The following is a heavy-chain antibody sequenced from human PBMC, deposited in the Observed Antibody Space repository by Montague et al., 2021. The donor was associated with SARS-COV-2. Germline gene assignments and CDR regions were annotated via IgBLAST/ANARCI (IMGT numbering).Heavy chain of an antibody. CDR2: TYYRSQWYN. J-gene: IGHJ6*02. Sequence: CAISGDSVSTHSGGWVWMRQSPSRGLEWLGRTYYRSQWYNDYAVSLKTRITITPDTSKNLFSLQLRSVTHDDTAVYYCARMAVAPRPGAYYGMDVWGQGTTVTVSS. CDR1: GDSVSTHSGG. V-gene: IGHV6-1*01. D-gene: IGHD6-6*01. CDR3: ARMAVAPRPGAYYGMDV.